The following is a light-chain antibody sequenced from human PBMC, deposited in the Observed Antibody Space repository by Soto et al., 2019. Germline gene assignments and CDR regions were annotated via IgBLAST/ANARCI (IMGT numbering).Light chain of an antibody. V-gene: IGLV2-8*01. CDR2: EVS. J-gene: IGLJ2*01. Sequence: QSALTQPPSASGSPGQSVTISCTGTSSDVGGYNYVSWYQQHPGKAPKLMIYEVSKRPSGVPDRFSGSKSGNTASLTVSGLQAEDDADYYCSSYAGSNNYVVCGGGTKLTVL. CDR3: SSYAGSNNYVV. CDR1: SSDVGGYNY.